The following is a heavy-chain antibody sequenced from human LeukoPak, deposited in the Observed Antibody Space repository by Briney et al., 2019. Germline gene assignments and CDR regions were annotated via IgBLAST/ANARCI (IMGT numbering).Heavy chain of an antibody. CDR2: INPSGGST. J-gene: IGHJ4*02. Sequence: ASVKVSFKASGYTFTIYYMHWVRQAPGQGLEWMGIINPSGGSTSYAQKFQGRVTITRDTSTSTVYMELSSLRSEDTAVYYCATSVVVVAALDYWGQGTLVTVSS. D-gene: IGHD2-15*01. V-gene: IGHV1-46*01. CDR1: GYTFTIYY. CDR3: ATSVVVVAALDY.